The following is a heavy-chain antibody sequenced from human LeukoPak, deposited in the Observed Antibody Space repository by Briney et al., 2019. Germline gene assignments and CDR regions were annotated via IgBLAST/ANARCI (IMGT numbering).Heavy chain of an antibody. V-gene: IGHV4-59*01. CDR2: IYDTGRT. D-gene: IGHD3-16*01. CDR3: ARGDTKVAYSYGLDV. J-gene: IGHJ6*02. Sequence: SETLSLTCTVSGGSITSYYWSWIRQLPGQRLEWLGYIYDTGRTNYNPSLKSQVTISLDTSKNQFSLRLSSVTAADTAVYYCARGDTKVAYSYGLDVWGQGTTVTVSS. CDR1: GGSITSYY.